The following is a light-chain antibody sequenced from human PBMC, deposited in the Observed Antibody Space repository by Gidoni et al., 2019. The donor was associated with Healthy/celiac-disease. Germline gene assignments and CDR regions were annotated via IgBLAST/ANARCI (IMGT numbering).Light chain of an antibody. CDR3: NSRDSSGNSYV. J-gene: IGLJ1*01. CDR1: SLRSYY. Sequence: SSELTQDPAVSVALGQTVRLTCQGDSLRSYYASCYQQKPGQAPVLVIYGKNNRPSGIPDRFSGSSAGNTASLTITGAQAEDEADYYCNSRDSSGNSYVFGTGTKVTVL. V-gene: IGLV3-19*01. CDR2: GKN.